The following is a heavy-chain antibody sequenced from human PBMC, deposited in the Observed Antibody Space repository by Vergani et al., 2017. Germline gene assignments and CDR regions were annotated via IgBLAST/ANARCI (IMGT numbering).Heavy chain of an antibody. CDR2: ISSSGSTI. CDR3: ARDLYDILTGYYRPNDAFDI. CDR1: GFTFSDYY. D-gene: IGHD3-9*01. J-gene: IGHJ3*02. V-gene: IGHV3-11*01. Sequence: QVQLVESGGGLVKPGGSLRLSCAASGFTFSDYYMSWIRQAPGKGLEWVSYISSSGSTIYYADSVKGRFTISRDNAKNSLYLQMNSLRAEDTAVYYCARDLYDILTGYYRPNDAFDIWGQGTMVTVSS.